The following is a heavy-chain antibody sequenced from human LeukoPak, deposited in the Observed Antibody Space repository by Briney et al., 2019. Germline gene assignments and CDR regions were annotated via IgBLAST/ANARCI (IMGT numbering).Heavy chain of an antibody. CDR3: ARVQFQWFDP. D-gene: IGHD6-19*01. V-gene: IGHV3-23*01. CDR2: ISGSGNRA. Sequence: PGGSLRLSCAASRFTFSTYGMNWVRQTPGKGLEWVSAISGSGNRAYHADSVKGRFTIARDNSKKTLYLQMNNLRVEDTAVYYCARVQFQWFDPWGQGTLVTVSS. CDR1: RFTFSTYG. J-gene: IGHJ5*02.